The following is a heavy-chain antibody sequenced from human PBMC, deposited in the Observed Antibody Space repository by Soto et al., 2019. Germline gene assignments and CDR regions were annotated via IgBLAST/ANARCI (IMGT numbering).Heavy chain of an antibody. CDR3: ATTTNCSGGSCRYYYYMDV. D-gene: IGHD2-15*01. V-gene: IGHV4-39*01. CDR2: IFYSGGT. CDR1: GGFISSSSYY. J-gene: IGHJ6*03. Sequence: SETLSLTCTVSGGFISSSSYYWGWIRQPPGKGLEWIGSIFYSGGTYYNPSLKSRVTISVDTSKNQFSLKLSSVSAADTAVYYCATTTNCSGGSCRYYYYMDVWGKGTTVTVSS.